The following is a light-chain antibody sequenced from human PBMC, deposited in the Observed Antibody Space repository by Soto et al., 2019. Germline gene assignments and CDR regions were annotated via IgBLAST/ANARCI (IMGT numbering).Light chain of an antibody. V-gene: IGKV3-15*01. Sequence: MKHSPAILSVSKGERAILSCRASQSVGINVAWYQQKPGQAPRLLIYGASTRATGSPDRFSASGSATEFTLTISSLQSEDFAVYFCQQYIRWPLTFGGGTNVDI. J-gene: IGKJ4*01. CDR2: GAS. CDR3: QQYIRWPLT. CDR1: QSVGIN.